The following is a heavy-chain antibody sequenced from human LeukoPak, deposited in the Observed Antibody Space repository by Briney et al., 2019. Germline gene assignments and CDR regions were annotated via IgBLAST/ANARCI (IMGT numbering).Heavy chain of an antibody. Sequence: GRSLRLSCAASGFTFDDYAMHWVRQAPGKGLEWVSGISWNSGSIGYADSVKGRLTISRDNAKNSLYLQMNSLRAEDTALYYCAKAYGGGNYYYYGMDVWGQGTTVTVSS. J-gene: IGHJ6*02. D-gene: IGHD4-23*01. CDR1: GFTFDDYA. V-gene: IGHV3-9*01. CDR3: AKAYGGGNYYYYGMDV. CDR2: ISWNSGSI.